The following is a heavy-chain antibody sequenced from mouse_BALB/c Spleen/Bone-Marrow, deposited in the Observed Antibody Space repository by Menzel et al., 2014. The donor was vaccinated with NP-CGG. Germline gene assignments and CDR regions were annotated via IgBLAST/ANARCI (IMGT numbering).Heavy chain of an antibody. V-gene: IGHV5-17*02. Sequence: EVQGVESGGGLVQPGGSRKLSCAASGFTFSSFGMHRVRQAPEKGLEWVAYISSGSSTIYYADTVKGRFTISRDNPKNTLFLQMTSLRSEDTAMYYCTRKGALITHYYAMDYWGQGTSVTVSS. CDR3: TRKGALITHYYAMDY. D-gene: IGHD2-4*01. J-gene: IGHJ4*01. CDR2: ISSGSSTI. CDR1: GFTFSSFG.